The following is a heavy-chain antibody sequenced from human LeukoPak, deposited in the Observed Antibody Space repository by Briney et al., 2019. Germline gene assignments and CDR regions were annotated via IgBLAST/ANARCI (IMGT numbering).Heavy chain of an antibody. V-gene: IGHV1-46*01. CDR3: ARATMIVAKYYFDY. CDR1: GYTFPSYF. D-gene: IGHD3-22*01. Sequence: ASVKVSCKASGYTFPSYFMHWVRQAPGQGLEWMGIINPTGGSTTYAQKFQGRVTITADESTSTAYMELSSLRSEDTAVYYCARATMIVAKYYFDYWGQGTLVTVSS. J-gene: IGHJ4*02. CDR2: INPTGGST.